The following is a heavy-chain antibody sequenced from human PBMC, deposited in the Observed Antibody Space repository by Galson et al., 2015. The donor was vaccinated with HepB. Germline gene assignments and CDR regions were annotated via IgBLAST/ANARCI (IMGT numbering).Heavy chain of an antibody. Sequence: SLRLSCAASGFTFSSYGMHWVRQAPGKGLEWVAVISYDGSNKYYADSVKGRFTISRDNSKNTLYLQMNSLRAEDTAVYYCAKDRSWYEYMDVWGKGTTVTVSS. V-gene: IGHV3-30*18. CDR2: ISYDGSNK. CDR1: GFTFSSYG. D-gene: IGHD6-13*01. CDR3: AKDRSWYEYMDV. J-gene: IGHJ6*03.